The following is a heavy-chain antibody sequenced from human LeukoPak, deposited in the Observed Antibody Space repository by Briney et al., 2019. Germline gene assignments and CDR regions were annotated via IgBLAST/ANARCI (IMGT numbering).Heavy chain of an antibody. Sequence: ASVKVSCKASGYTFTGYYMHWVRQAPGQGLEWMGWINPNSGGTNYAQKFQGRVTMTRDTSISTAYLQWSSLKASDTAMYYCARGGFYYYYMDVWGKGTTVTISS. J-gene: IGHJ6*03. CDR3: ARGGFYYYYMDV. CDR1: GYTFTGYY. V-gene: IGHV1-2*02. CDR2: INPNSGGT.